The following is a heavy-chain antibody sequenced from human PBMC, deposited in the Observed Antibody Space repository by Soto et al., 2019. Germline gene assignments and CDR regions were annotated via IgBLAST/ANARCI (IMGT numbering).Heavy chain of an antibody. V-gene: IGHV4-39*01. CDR2: IYYSENT. Sequence: QSMSLTCTVVAGSIGSGDSCWGRIRQPQGKGLEWIGNIYYSENTYYNPSLKSRVNISVDTSKNQFSLRLTSVTAADTAVYYCATHPPYGPLDHWGQGTLVTVSS. CDR3: ATHPPYGPLDH. J-gene: IGHJ4*02. CDR1: AGSIGSGDSC. D-gene: IGHD4-17*01.